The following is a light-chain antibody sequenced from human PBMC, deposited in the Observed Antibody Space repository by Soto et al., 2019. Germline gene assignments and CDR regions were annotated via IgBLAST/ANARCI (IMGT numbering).Light chain of an antibody. CDR3: ASWHDSLSAYYV. CDR1: SSDIGSNY. Sequence: QSVLTQPPSASGTPGQTVTISCSGSSSDIGSNYVFWYQQLPGTAPKLLIYKSNQRPSGVPDRFSGSKSGTSASLAISGLRSEDEADYYCASWHDSLSAYYVFGTGTKVTVL. CDR2: KSN. V-gene: IGLV1-47*01. J-gene: IGLJ1*01.